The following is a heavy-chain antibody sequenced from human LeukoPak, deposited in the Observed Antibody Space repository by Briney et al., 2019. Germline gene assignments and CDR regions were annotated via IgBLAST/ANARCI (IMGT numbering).Heavy chain of an antibody. D-gene: IGHD1-1*01. Sequence: ASVKVSCKASGGNFRNHVISWVRQAPGQGLEWMGRLTPISGTPNYVLRFQGRVTFTTDDSASTAYMEVSSLRYEDTAIYYCARELGSTGSSVFWGQGTLVTVSS. CDR1: GGNFRNHV. J-gene: IGHJ4*02. CDR3: ARELGSTGSSVF. CDR2: LTPISGTP. V-gene: IGHV1-69*05.